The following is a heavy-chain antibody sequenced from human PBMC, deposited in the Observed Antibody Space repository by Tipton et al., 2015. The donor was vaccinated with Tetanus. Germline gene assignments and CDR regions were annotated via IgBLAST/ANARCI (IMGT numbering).Heavy chain of an antibody. CDR3: ARGWGSSWFYV. CDR2: ISSDSRVV. CDR1: GSEFTKEN. V-gene: IGHV3-48*01. D-gene: IGHD6-13*01. Sequence: SLRLSCVDSGSEFTKENMNWVRQAPGKGLEWLSFISSDSRVVFGADSAKGRFTISRDNARKVLFLQMDSLKVEDTALYYCARGWGSSWFYVWGRGTMVTVSS. J-gene: IGHJ3*01.